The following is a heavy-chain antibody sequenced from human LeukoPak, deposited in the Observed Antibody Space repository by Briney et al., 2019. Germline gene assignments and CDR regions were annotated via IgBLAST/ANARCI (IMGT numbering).Heavy chain of an antibody. D-gene: IGHD2-21*02. CDR3: ARRCGGDCYNYYYGMDV. V-gene: IGHV5-51*01. CDR1: GYSFTSYW. J-gene: IGHJ6*02. Sequence: GESLKISCKGSGYSFTSYWIGWVRQMPGKGLEWMGIIYPGDSDTRYSPSFQGQVTISADKSISTAYLQWSSLKAPDTAMYYCARRCGGDCYNYYYGMDVWGQGTTVTVSS. CDR2: IYPGDSDT.